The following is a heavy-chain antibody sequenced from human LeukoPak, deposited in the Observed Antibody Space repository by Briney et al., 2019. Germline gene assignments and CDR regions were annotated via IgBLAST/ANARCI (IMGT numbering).Heavy chain of an antibody. CDR3: AGGRVGATNY. D-gene: IGHD1-26*01. Sequence: SETLSLTCTVSGGSISSGGYYWSWIRQHPGKGLEWIRYIYYSGSTYYNPSLKSRVTISVDTSKNQFPLKLSSVTAADTAVYYCAGGRVGATNYWGQGTLVTVSS. J-gene: IGHJ4*02. CDR1: GGSISSGGYY. V-gene: IGHV4-31*03. CDR2: IYYSGST.